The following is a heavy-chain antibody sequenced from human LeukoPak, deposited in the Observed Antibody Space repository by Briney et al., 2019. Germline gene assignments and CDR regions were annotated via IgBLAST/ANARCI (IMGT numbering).Heavy chain of an antibody. J-gene: IGHJ3*02. CDR2: INHSGST. D-gene: IGHD3-22*01. V-gene: IGHV4-34*01. CDR3: ARYDTPPLNAFDI. Sequence: SETLSLTCAVYGGSFSGYYWSWIRQPPGKGLEWIGEINHSGSTNYNPSLKSRVTISVDTSKNQFSLKLGSVTAADTAVYYCARYDTPPLNAFDIWGQGTMVTVSS. CDR1: GGSFSGYY.